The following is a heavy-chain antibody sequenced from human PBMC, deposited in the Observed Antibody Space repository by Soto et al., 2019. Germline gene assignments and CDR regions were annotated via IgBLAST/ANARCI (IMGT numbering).Heavy chain of an antibody. CDR3: AKGGAIVAAGTRVYLYNAMDV. J-gene: IGHJ6*02. Sequence: QVQLVQSGTEVKRPGDSVKVSCKASGYTFTGYYVHWVRQAPGQGLEWMGWINPNSGDTYLAQRFQGRVSMNRDKSIGTAYMELRGLTSDDTAGYYCAKGGAIVAAGTRVYLYNAMDVWCQGTTVTVSS. V-gene: IGHV1-2*02. CDR2: INPNSGDT. CDR1: GYTFTGYY. D-gene: IGHD1-26*01.